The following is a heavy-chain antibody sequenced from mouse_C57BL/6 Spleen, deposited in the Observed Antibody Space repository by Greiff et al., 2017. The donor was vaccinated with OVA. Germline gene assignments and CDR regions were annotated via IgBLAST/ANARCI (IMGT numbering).Heavy chain of an antibody. J-gene: IGHJ4*01. D-gene: IGHD1-1*01. Sequence: VQLQQSGPELVKPGASVKIPCKASGYTFTDYNMDWVKQSHGKSLEWIGDINPNNGGTIYNQKFKGKATLTVDKSSSTAYMELRSLTSEDTAVYYCARGRPVVARDYAMDYWGQGTSVTVSS. V-gene: IGHV1-18*01. CDR2: INPNNGGT. CDR3: ARGRPVVARDYAMDY. CDR1: GYTFTDYN.